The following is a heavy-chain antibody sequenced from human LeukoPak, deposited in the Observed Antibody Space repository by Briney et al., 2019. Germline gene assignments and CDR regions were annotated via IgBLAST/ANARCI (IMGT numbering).Heavy chain of an antibody. D-gene: IGHD3-10*01. CDR3: ARDKGGEFRGWFDP. Sequence: GGSLRLSCAASGFTFSSYWMSWVRQAPGKGLEWVANIKQDGSEKYYVDSVKGRFTISRDNAKNSLYLQMNSLRAEDTAVYYCARDKGGEFRGWFDPWGQETLVTVSS. CDR2: IKQDGSEK. CDR1: GFTFSSYW. J-gene: IGHJ5*02. V-gene: IGHV3-7*01.